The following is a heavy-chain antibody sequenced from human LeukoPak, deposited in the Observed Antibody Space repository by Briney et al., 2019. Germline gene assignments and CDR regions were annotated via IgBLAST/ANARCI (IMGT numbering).Heavy chain of an antibody. J-gene: IGHJ4*02. CDR1: GHTFISYD. D-gene: IGHD3-10*01. CDR3: ARVGRLYGSGSYYTY. V-gene: IGHV1-8*01. Sequence: ASVKVSCKASGHTFISYDINWVRQATGQGLGWMGWMNPNSGNTGYAQKFQGRVTMTRNTSISTAYMELSSLRSEDTAVYYCARVGRLYGSGSYYTYWGQGTLVTVSS. CDR2: MNPNSGNT.